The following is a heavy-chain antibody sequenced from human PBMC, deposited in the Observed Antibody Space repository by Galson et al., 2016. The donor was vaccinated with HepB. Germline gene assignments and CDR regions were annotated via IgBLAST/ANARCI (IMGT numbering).Heavy chain of an antibody. CDR3: ARVYSTRWYYYYYYMDV. Sequence: SLRLSCAASGFTFSNYAMHWVRQAPGKGLEWVAVIWYDGSNKYYADSVKGRFTISRDNSKNTLYLQMNSLRAEDTAVYYCARVYSTRWYYYYYYMDVWGKGTTVTVSS. CDR2: IWYDGSNK. J-gene: IGHJ6*03. D-gene: IGHD6-13*01. CDR1: GFTFSNYA. V-gene: IGHV3-33*01.